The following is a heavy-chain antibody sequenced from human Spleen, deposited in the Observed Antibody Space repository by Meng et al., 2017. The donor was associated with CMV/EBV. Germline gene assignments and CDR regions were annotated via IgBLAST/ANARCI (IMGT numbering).Heavy chain of an antibody. CDR2: FIAAFGTA. V-gene: IGHV1-69*05. J-gene: IGHJ1*01. D-gene: IGHD3-16*01. Sequence: YSVGWVRHGPGQGLEQMRGFIAAFGTADYAQNFEGRVTILTNESTSTAEMELRSLRTEDTAVYFCARGPKVTVRGVFIWPLEHWGQGTLVTVSS. CDR1: YS. CDR3: ARGPKVTVRGVFIWPLEH.